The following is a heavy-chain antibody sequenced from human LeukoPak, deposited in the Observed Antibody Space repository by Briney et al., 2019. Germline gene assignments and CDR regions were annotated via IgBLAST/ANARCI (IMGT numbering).Heavy chain of an antibody. CDR1: GFAFASYW. CDR2: INSDGSST. D-gene: IGHD3-9*01. CDR3: ARSKAYYDILTGYYPGGDWFDP. J-gene: IGHJ5*02. V-gene: IGHV3-74*01. Sequence: GGSLRLSCAASGFAFASYWMVWVRQAPGKGLVWVSRINSDGSSTSYADSVKGRFTISRDNAKNTLYLQMNSLRAEDTAVYYCARSKAYYDILTGYYPGGDWFDPWGQGTLVTVSS.